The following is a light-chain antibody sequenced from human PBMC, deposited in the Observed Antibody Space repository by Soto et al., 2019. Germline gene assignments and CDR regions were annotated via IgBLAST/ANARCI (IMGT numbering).Light chain of an antibody. CDR1: QTISSW. J-gene: IGKJ1*01. CDR2: KAS. V-gene: IGKV1-5*03. Sequence: QMTQSPSTLSGSVGDRVTITCRASQTISSWLARYQQKPGKAPKLLIYKASTLKSGVPSRFSGSGSGTEFTLTISSLQPDDFATYYCQHYNSYSEAFGQGTKVDNK. CDR3: QHYNSYSEA.